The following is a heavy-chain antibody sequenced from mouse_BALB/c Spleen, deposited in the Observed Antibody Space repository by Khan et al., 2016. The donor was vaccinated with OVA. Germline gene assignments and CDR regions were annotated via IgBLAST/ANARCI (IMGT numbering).Heavy chain of an antibody. D-gene: IGHD1-1*02. CDR2: IYPGDDST. Sequence: QVRLQQSGAELVKPGASVKLSCKASGYTFTSYDINWVRQRPEQGLEWIGWIYPGDDSTKYNEKFKGKATLTTDKSSSTAYMQLSRLTSEDSAVYLCASHYYGGNLYWYFDVWGAGTTVTVSS. J-gene: IGHJ1*01. CDR1: GYTFTSYD. V-gene: IGHV1-85*01. CDR3: ASHYYGGNLYWYFDV.